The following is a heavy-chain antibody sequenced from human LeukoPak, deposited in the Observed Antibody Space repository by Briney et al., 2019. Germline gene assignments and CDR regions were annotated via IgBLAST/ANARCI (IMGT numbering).Heavy chain of an antibody. CDR2: ISAYNGNT. J-gene: IGHJ4*02. V-gene: IGHV1-18*01. CDR3: ARYGRANGPYDSSPPEWRGLGY. D-gene: IGHD3-22*01. Sequence: GASAKVSCKASGYTFTSYGISWVRQAPGQGLEWMGWISAYNGNTNYAQKLQGRVTMTTDTSTSTAYMELRSLRSDDTAVYYCARYGRANGPYDSSPPEWRGLGYWGQGTLVTVSS. CDR1: GYTFTSYG.